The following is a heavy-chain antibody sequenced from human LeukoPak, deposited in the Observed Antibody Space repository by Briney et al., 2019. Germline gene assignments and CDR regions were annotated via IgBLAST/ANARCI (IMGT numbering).Heavy chain of an antibody. CDR3: ARLPRNDSSGYYYPYFDY. Sequence: SETLSLTCTVSGGSFISSSFYWGWVRQRPGMELEWAGSSYYSGTTSYNPALSRRATITVDTYNTQYSQMHSSMTAAAAANYYCARLPRNDSSGYYYPYFDYWGEGTLGTVSS. V-gene: IGHV4-39*07. D-gene: IGHD3-22*01. CDR1: GGSFISSSFY. CDR2: SYYSGTT. J-gene: IGHJ4*02.